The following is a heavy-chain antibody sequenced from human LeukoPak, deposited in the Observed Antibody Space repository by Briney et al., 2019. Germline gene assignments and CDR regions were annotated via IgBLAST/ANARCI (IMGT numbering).Heavy chain of an antibody. Sequence: SETLSLTCAVSGGSISSYYWSWIRQPPGKGLAWIGYIYSSGSTNYNPSLKSRVTISVDTSKNQFSLKLSSVTAADTAVYYCARDVRPLIHAFDIWGQGTMVTVS. CDR2: IYSSGST. CDR3: ARDVRPLIHAFDI. CDR1: GGSISSYY. J-gene: IGHJ3*02. V-gene: IGHV4-59*01.